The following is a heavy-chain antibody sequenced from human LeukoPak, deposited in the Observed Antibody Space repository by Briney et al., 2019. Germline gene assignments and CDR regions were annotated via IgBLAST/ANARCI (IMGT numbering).Heavy chain of an antibody. CDR3: ARQREWELSGVFDY. V-gene: IGHV3-7*01. Sequence: GGSLRLSCAASGSSFSTYWMSWVRQAPGKGLEWVGNIKQDGSEKYHADSVKGRFTISKDNAKNSLYLQMNSLRAEDTAVYYCARQREWELSGVFDYWGQGTLVTVSS. CDR1: GSSFSTYW. J-gene: IGHJ4*02. CDR2: IKQDGSEK. D-gene: IGHD1-26*01.